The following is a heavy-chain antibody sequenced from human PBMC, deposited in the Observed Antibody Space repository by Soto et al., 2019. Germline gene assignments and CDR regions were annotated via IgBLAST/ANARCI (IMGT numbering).Heavy chain of an antibody. D-gene: IGHD6-6*01. V-gene: IGHV3-23*01. CDR1: GFTFSSYA. CDR3: AKAGESSSSVIDY. J-gene: IGHJ4*02. CDR2: ISGSGGST. Sequence: GGSLRLSCAASGFTFSSYAMSWVRQAPGKGLEWVSAISGSGGSTYYADYVKGRFTISRDNSKNTLYLQMNSLRAEDTAVYYCAKAGESSSSVIDYWGQGTPVTVSS.